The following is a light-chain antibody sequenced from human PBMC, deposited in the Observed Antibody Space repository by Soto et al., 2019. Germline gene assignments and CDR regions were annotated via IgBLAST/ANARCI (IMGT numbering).Light chain of an antibody. CDR1: QSVSSTY. J-gene: IGKJ2*01. Sequence: EILLTQSPGTLSLSPGERATLSCRASQSVSSTYFAWYQQYPGQAPRLLLDGASSRSTGIPHRFSGSGSGTDFTLTISRLGPEDFAVYFCQQYGSSSYTFGQGTKLEIK. V-gene: IGKV3-20*01. CDR2: GAS. CDR3: QQYGSSSYT.